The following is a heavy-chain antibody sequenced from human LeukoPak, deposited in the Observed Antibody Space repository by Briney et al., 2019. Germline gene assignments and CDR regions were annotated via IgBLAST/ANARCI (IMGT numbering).Heavy chain of an antibody. Sequence: SETLSLTCTVSGGSISSYYWGWIRQPPGKGLEWIGYIYYSGSTNYNPSLKSRVTISVDTSKNQFSLKLSSVTAADAAVYYCARYRGNSDAFDIWGQGTMVTVSS. CDR2: IYYSGST. D-gene: IGHD4-23*01. V-gene: IGHV4-59*08. CDR3: ARYRGNSDAFDI. J-gene: IGHJ3*02. CDR1: GGSISSYY.